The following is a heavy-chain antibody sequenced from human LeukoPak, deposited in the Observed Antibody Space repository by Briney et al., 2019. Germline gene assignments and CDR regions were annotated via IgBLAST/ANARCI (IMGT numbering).Heavy chain of an antibody. J-gene: IGHJ4*02. V-gene: IGHV3-48*03. CDR1: GFTFRSYE. CDR2: ISSSGSTI. CDR3: ASSQVRGVTD. D-gene: IGHD3-10*01. Sequence: PGGSLRLSCAASGFTFRSYEMYWVRQAPGKGLEWVSYISSSGSTIYYADSVKGRFTISRDNAKNSLYLQMNSLRAEDTAVYYCASSQVRGVTDWGQGTLVTVSS.